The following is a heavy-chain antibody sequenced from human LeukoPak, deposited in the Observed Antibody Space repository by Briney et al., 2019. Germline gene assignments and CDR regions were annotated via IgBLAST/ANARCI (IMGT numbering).Heavy chain of an antibody. J-gene: IGHJ4*02. Sequence: ASVKVSCKASGYTFSNYAISWVRQAPGQGLEWMGGIITNFGTTNYAQKYQGRVTITADESTSTVYMELSSLRSEDTAVYYCARPRTYYDFWRGYPPFDYWGQGTLVTVSS. D-gene: IGHD3-3*01. CDR3: ARPRTYYDFWRGYPPFDY. CDR1: GYTFSNYA. V-gene: IGHV1-69*13. CDR2: IITNFGTT.